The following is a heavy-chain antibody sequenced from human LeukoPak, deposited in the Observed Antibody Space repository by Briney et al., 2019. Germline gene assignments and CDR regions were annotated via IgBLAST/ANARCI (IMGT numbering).Heavy chain of an antibody. D-gene: IGHD3-22*01. J-gene: IGHJ3*02. CDR2: IYYSGST. CDR1: GGSISSYY. CDR3: ARGLRDSGYSNIDAFDI. V-gene: IGHV4-59*01. Sequence: SETLSLTRTVSGGSISSYYWSWIRQPPGKGLEWIGYIYYSGSTNYNPSLKSRVTISVDTSKNQFSLKLSSVTAADTAVYYCARGLRDSGYSNIDAFDIWGQGTMVTVSS.